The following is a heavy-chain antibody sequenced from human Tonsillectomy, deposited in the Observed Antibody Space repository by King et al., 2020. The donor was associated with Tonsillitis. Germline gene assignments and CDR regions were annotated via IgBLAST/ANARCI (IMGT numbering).Heavy chain of an antibody. J-gene: IGHJ3*02. V-gene: IGHV3-11*05. CDR2: ISSSSTYT. CDR3: ARDTSSGSYITFDI. CDR1: GFTFSDYY. Sequence: VQLVESGGGLVKPGGSLILSCAASGFTFSDYYMSLIRQAPGRGLEWVSYISSSSTYTTYADSVKGRFTIARDNANNLLFLQMNSLRAEDTAVYYCARDTSSGSYITFDIWGQGTVVTVSS. D-gene: IGHD1-26*01.